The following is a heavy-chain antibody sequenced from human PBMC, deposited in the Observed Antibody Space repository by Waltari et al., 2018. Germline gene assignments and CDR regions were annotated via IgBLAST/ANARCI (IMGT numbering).Heavy chain of an antibody. V-gene: IGHV3-74*01. CDR1: GFTFSDFW. D-gene: IGHD3-22*01. Sequence: EVQLVESGGGLFQPGGSLRLSCAASGFTFSDFWMHWVRQVPGKGLVWVGRVSGDGTTTNDADSVKGRFTISRANAKNTVYLHINSLRAEDTAVYYCASGYYYSLFDSWGQGTLVTVSS. CDR3: ASGYYYSLFDS. CDR2: VSGDGTTT. J-gene: IGHJ4*02.